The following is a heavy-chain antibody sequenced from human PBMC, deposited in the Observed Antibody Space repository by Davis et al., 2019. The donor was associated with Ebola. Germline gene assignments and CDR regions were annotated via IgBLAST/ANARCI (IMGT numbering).Heavy chain of an antibody. CDR2: IIPMFRSP. J-gene: IGHJ4*02. CDR3: ARGPTDPSGG. D-gene: IGHD3-16*01. CDR1: GDTFVSFG. Sequence: VKVSCKASGDTFVSFGVTWVRQAPGQGLEWMGGIIPMFRSPHYAQSFQGRVTITADESTSTAYMELSSLRSEDTAVYYCARGPTDPSGGWGQGTLVTVSS. V-gene: IGHV1-69*01.